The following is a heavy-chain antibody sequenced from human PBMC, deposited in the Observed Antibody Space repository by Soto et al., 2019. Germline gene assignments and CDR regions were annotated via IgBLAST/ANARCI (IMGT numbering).Heavy chain of an antibody. Sequence: EVQMLESGGGLVQPGGSLRLSCTASGFTFSTYAMSWVRQAPGEGLEWVSGINNNGGDTYYADSVKGRFTISRDNSENTLYLRMNSLRAGDTTVYYCAKKVEGCINGGRVPDAFDIWGQGTMVTVS. CDR2: INNNGGDT. J-gene: IGHJ3*02. CDR1: GFTFSTYA. D-gene: IGHD1-20*01. CDR3: AKKVEGCINGGRVPDAFDI. V-gene: IGHV3-23*01.